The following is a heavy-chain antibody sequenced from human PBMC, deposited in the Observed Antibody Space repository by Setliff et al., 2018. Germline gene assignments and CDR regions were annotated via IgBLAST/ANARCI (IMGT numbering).Heavy chain of an antibody. CDR3: ARDPNGDFVGAFDP. V-gene: IGHV3-72*01. CDR1: GFTFSDYS. Sequence: LRLSCATSGFTFSDYSFDCVRQAPGKGLEWVGRSRNRLSGNFMEFAASVKGRFTILRDDSKNSVFLQMNSLKIEDTAMYFCARDPNGDFVGAFDPWDQGSLVTVSS. J-gene: IGHJ5*02. D-gene: IGHD4-17*01. CDR2: SRNRLSGNFM.